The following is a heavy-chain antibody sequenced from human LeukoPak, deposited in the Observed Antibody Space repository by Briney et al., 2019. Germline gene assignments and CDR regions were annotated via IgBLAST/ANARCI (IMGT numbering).Heavy chain of an antibody. J-gene: IGHJ3*02. CDR3: VRVDTAMVTGFSYAFDI. V-gene: IGHV3-9*01. D-gene: IGHD5-18*01. CDR1: GFTFSSYA. CDR2: ISWNSGSI. Sequence: PGGSLRLSCAASGFTFSSYAMSWVRQAPGKGLEWVSGISWNSGSIGYADSVKGRFTISRDNAKNSLYLQMNSLRAEDTALYYCVRVDTAMVTGFSYAFDIWGQGTMVTVSS.